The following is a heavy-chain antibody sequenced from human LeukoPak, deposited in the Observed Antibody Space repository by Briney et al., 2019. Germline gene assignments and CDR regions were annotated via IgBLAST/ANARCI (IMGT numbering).Heavy chain of an antibody. V-gene: IGHV1-18*01. J-gene: IGHJ4*02. CDR1: GYTFTSYG. CDR2: ISAYNGNT. D-gene: IGHD3-16*02. Sequence: GASVKVSCKASGYTFTSYGISWVRQAPGQGLEWMGWISAYNGNTNYAQKLQGRVTMTTDTSTSTAYMELRSLRSDDTAVYYCARAEENYVWGSYRHEDIIDYWGQGTLVTVSS. CDR3: ARAEENYVWGSYRHEDIIDY.